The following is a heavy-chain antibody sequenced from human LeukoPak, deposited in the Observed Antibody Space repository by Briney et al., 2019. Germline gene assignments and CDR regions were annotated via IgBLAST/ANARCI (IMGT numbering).Heavy chain of an antibody. D-gene: IGHD4-17*01. CDR3: GRNKVGHTTEFDY. J-gene: IGHJ4*02. CDR1: GFTFSSYE. V-gene: IGHV3-48*03. CDR2: FCSCGSTM. Sequence: GGPLRLSCAASGFTFSSYEMIWLRQAPGKGLEWVSFFCSCGSTMYYADSVKGRFTISRDNAKNSLYLQMNSLSAEDTAVYYRGRNKVGHTTEFDYWGQGTLVTVSS.